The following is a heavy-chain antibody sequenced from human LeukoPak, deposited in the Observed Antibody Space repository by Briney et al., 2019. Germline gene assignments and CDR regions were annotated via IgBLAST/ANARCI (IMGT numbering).Heavy chain of an antibody. J-gene: IGHJ6*02. D-gene: IGHD3-10*01. CDR2: IYYSGNT. Sequence: PSETLSLTCTVSGGSISSTTYYWGWIRQPPGKGLEWIGTIYYSGNTYYSTSLKSRVTISVDTTKNHFSLKLSSLTAADTAVYYCGAIKGFGGEKAGGFGLDVWGRGTTVSVSS. CDR3: GAIKGFGGEKAGGFGLDV. CDR1: GGSISSTTYY. V-gene: IGHV4-39*07.